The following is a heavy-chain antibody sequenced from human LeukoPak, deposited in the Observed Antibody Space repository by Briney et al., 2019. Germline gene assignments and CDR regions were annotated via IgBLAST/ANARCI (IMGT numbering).Heavy chain of an antibody. Sequence: SETLSLTCTVSGGSISSYYWSWIRQPPGRGLEWIGYIYYSGSTNYNPSLKSRVTISVDTSKNQFSLKLSSVTAADTAVYYCARQIAVAAKIDPWGQGTLVTVSS. CDR2: IYYSGST. D-gene: IGHD6-19*01. V-gene: IGHV4-59*01. CDR1: GGSISSYY. J-gene: IGHJ5*02. CDR3: ARQIAVAAKIDP.